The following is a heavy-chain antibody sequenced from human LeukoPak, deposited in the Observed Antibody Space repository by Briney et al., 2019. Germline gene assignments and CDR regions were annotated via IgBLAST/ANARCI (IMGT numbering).Heavy chain of an antibody. Sequence: SETLSLTCTVSGGSISSYYWSWIRQPAGKGLEWIGRIYTSGSTNYNPSLKSRVTISLDTAKNQFSLKLSSVTAADTAVYYCARGNYVYYYGMDVWGQGTTVTVSS. J-gene: IGHJ6*02. V-gene: IGHV4-4*07. CDR2: IYTSGST. CDR3: ARGNYVYYYGMDV. CDR1: GGSISSYY. D-gene: IGHD4-11*01.